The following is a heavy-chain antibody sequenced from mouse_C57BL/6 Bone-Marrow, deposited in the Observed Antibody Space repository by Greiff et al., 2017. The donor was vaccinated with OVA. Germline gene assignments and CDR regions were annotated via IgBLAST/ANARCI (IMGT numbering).Heavy chain of an antibody. J-gene: IGHJ3*01. CDR2: INPNNGGT. V-gene: IGHV1-26*01. D-gene: IGHD1-1*01. CDR1: GYTFTDYY. CDR3: ARNYGSRGPWFAY. Sequence: RVEPGASVKISCKASGYTFTDYYMNWVKQSHGKSLEWIGDINPNNGGTSYNQKFKGKATLTVDKSSSTAYMELRSLTSEDSAVYYCARNYGSRGPWFAYWGQGTLVTVSA.